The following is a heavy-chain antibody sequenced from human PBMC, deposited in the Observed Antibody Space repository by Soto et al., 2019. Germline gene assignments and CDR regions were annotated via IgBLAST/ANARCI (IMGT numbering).Heavy chain of an antibody. Sequence: PGGSLRLSCAVSGFTVSTNYMTWVRQAPGKGLEWVSIIYSAGDTYYADSVKGRFTISRDNSNNMLYLQMNSLRAEDTAAYYCARGLYCLSTSCYPGPNHFDPWGQGTLVTVSS. CDR2: IYSAGDT. D-gene: IGHD2-2*01. V-gene: IGHV3-66*01. CDR1: GFTVSTNY. CDR3: ARGLYCLSTSCYPGPNHFDP. J-gene: IGHJ5*02.